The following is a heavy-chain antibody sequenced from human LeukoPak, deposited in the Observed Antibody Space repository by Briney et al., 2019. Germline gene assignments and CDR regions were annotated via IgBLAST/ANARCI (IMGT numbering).Heavy chain of an antibody. CDR1: GFIFSTYS. V-gene: IGHV3-21*01. Sequence: GGSLRLSCAASGFIFSTYSMNWVRQAPGKGLEWVSSISSSNDYIYYADSVKGRFTISRDNAKNSLYLQMNSLRAEDTAVYYCARVGSYESSGYPYYCYYYMDVWGKGTTVTVSS. CDR3: ARVGSYESSGYPYYCYYYMDV. CDR2: ISSSNDYI. D-gene: IGHD3-22*01. J-gene: IGHJ6*03.